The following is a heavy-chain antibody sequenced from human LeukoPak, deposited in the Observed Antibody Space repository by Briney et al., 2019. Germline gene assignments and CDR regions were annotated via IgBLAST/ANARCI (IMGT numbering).Heavy chain of an antibody. Sequence: ASVKVSCKASGYTFTGYYMHWVRQAPGQGLEWMGWINPNSGGTNYAQKFQGRVTMTRDTSISTVYMELSRLRSDDTAVYYCARARLSGSYYPFDYWGQGTLVTVSS. CDR2: INPNSGGT. D-gene: IGHD1-26*01. V-gene: IGHV1-2*02. CDR3: ARARLSGSYYPFDY. J-gene: IGHJ4*02. CDR1: GYTFTGYY.